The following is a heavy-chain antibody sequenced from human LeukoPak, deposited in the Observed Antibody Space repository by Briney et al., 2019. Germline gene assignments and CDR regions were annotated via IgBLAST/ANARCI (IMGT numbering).Heavy chain of an antibody. Sequence: PSETLSLTCTDPGGSISSYYWSWIRHPAGKGLEWIGRIYTSGSTNYNPSLKSRVTMSVDTSKNQFSLKLSSVTAADTAVYYCARSYCSSTSCYRYFDLWGRGTLVTVSS. V-gene: IGHV4-4*07. J-gene: IGHJ2*01. CDR2: IYTSGST. CDR3: ARSYCSSTSCYRYFDL. D-gene: IGHD2-2*02. CDR1: GGSISSYY.